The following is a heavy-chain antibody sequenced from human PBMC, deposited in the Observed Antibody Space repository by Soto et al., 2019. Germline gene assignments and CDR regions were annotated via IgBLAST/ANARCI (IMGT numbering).Heavy chain of an antibody. CDR1: GFTFSSYG. D-gene: IGHD6-19*01. CDR2: ISYDGSNK. Sequence: RRLSCAASGFTFSSYGMHWVRQAPGKGLEWVAVISYDGSNKYYADSVKGRFTISRDNSKNTLYLQMNSLRAEDTAVYYCAKEITPPGIAVADLYYYYYGMDVWGQGTTVTVSS. CDR3: AKEITPPGIAVADLYYYYYGMDV. J-gene: IGHJ6*02. V-gene: IGHV3-30*18.